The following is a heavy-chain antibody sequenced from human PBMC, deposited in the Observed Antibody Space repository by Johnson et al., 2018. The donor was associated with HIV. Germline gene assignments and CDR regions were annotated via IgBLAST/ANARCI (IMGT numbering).Heavy chain of an antibody. J-gene: IGHJ3*02. CDR1: GFTFGDYG. CDR2: ISSSGSTI. V-gene: IGHV3-48*01. D-gene: IGHD1-7*01. CDR3: ARRGNWNYLKSAFDI. Sequence: VQLVESGGGLVQPGRSLRLSCIVSGFTFGDYGMSWVRQAPGKGLESVSYISSSGSTIYYADSVKGRFTISRDNSKNTLYLQMNSLRAEDTAVYHCARRGNWNYLKSAFDIWGQGTMVTVSS.